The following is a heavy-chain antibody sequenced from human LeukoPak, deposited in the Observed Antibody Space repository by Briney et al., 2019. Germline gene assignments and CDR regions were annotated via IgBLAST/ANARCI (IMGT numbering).Heavy chain of an antibody. CDR2: IIPIFGTA. J-gene: IGHJ6*02. Sequence: VKVSCKASGGTFSSYAISWVRQAPGQGLAWMGGIIPIFGTANYAQKFQGRVTITADESTSTAYMELSSLRSEDTAVYYCARSFAGFDYSLYYYYYGMDVWGQGTTVTVSS. D-gene: IGHD4-11*01. CDR1: GGTFSSYA. CDR3: ARSFAGFDYSLYYYYYGMDV. V-gene: IGHV1-69*13.